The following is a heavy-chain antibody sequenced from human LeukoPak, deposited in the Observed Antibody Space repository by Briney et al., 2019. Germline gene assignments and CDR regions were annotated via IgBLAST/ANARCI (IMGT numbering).Heavy chain of an antibody. CDR1: GIXFSSHG. J-gene: IGHJ4*02. Sequence: GTSLRLSCAASGIXFSSHGIHWVRQAPGKGLEWVAVIWYDGSNIYYADSVKGRFTISRDNARNSLYLQINSLRAEDTAVYYCARDRAHGDYSDFSHFDYWGQGTLVTVSS. CDR3: ARDRAHGDYSDFSHFDY. D-gene: IGHD4-11*01. CDR2: IWYDGSNI. V-gene: IGHV3-33*01.